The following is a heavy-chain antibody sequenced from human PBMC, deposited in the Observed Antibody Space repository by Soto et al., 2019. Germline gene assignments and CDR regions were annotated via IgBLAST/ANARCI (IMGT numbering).Heavy chain of an antibody. CDR3: ARDYPYFTVTTSGGMDV. D-gene: IGHD4-17*01. J-gene: IGHJ6*02. CDR2: IYSSGST. CDR1: GGSIDNFY. V-gene: IGHV4-59*01. Sequence: SETLSLTCTVPGGSIDNFYWSWIRQPPGKGLEWIGYIYSSGSTNYNPSLKSRVTISVDTSKNQFSLKLSSVTAADTAVYFCARDYPYFTVTTSGGMDVWGQGTTVTVSS.